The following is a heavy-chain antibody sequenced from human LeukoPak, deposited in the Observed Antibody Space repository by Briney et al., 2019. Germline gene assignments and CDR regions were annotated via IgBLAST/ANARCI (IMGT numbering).Heavy chain of an antibody. V-gene: IGHV1-18*01. CDR1: GYTFTSYG. Sequence: GASVKVSCKASGYTFTSYGISWVRQAPGQGLESMGWISAYNGNTNYAQKLQGRVTMTTDTSTSTAYMELRSLRSDDTAVYYCARWVWGTTSPYYFDYWGQGTLVTVSS. CDR3: ARWVWGTTSPYYFDY. D-gene: IGHD3-16*01. J-gene: IGHJ4*02. CDR2: ISAYNGNT.